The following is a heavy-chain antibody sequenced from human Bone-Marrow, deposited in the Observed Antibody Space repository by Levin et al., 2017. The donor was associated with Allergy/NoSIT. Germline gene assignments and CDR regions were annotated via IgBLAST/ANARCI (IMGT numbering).Heavy chain of an antibody. D-gene: IGHD6-6*01. CDR3: ARPYSSSDDAFDI. V-gene: IGHV1-8*01. CDR2: MNPNSGNT. J-gene: IGHJ3*02. CDR1: GYTFTSYD. Sequence: GESLKISCKASGYTFTSYDINWVRQATGQGLEWMGWMNPNSGNTGYAQKFQGRVTMTRNTSISTAYMELSSLRSEDTAVYYCARPYSSSDDAFDIWGQGTMVTVSS.